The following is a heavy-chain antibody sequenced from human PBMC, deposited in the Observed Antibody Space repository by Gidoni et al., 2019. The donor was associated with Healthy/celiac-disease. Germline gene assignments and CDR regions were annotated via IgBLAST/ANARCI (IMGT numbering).Heavy chain of an antibody. J-gene: IGHJ6*02. CDR2: MNPNSGNT. D-gene: IGHD2-2*02. V-gene: IGHV1-8*01. CDR1: GYTVTSYD. Sequence: QVHLVQSGAEVKKPGASVKVSCKASGYTVTSYDITWVRQSTGQGLEWMGWMNPNSGNTGYAQKFQGRVTMTRNTSISTAYMELSSLRSEDTAVYYCARGSGGVVPAAIPADYYGMDVWGQGTTVTVSS. CDR3: ARGSGGVVPAAIPADYYGMDV.